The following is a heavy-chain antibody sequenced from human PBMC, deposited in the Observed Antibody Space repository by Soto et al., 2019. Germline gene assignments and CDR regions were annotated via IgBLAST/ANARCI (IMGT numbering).Heavy chain of an antibody. J-gene: IGHJ5*02. CDR3: ARERRQAYYYGSDDHPNNWFDP. V-gene: IGHV4-59*01. D-gene: IGHD3-10*01. CDR2: IYDTGST. Sequence: SETLSLTCTVSGGSISSYFWSWIRQPPGRRLEWIGNIYDTGSTNYNPSLKSRVTISEDTSKNQFSLKLTSVTAADTAVYYCARERRQAYYYGSDDHPNNWFDPWGQGTLVTVSS. CDR1: GGSISSYF.